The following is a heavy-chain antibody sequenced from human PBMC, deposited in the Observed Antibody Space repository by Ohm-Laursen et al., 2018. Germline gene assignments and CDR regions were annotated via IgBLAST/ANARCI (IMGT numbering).Heavy chain of an antibody. CDR3: ATIGRFDWYFDL. J-gene: IGHJ2*01. Sequence: SETLSLTWTVSGGSISSSSYYWAWIRQPPGKGLEWIAYIYFSGSTYYNPSLRSRVTISVDTSENQFSLKLSSVTAADTAVYYCATIGRFDWYFDLWGRGTLATVSS. CDR1: GGSISSSSYY. V-gene: IGHV4-39*01. D-gene: IGHD3-10*01. CDR2: IYFSGST.